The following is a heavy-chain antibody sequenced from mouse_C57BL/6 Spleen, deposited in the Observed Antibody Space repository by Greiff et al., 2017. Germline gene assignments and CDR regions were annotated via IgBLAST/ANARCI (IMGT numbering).Heavy chain of an antibody. D-gene: IGHD1-1*01. CDR3: ARLGVLRTLGAMDY. V-gene: IGHV1-50*01. CDR2: IDPSDSYT. J-gene: IGHJ4*01. CDR1: GYTFTSYW. Sequence: QVQLQQPGAELVKPGASVKLSCKASGYTFTSYWMQWVKQRPGQGLEWIGEIDPSDSYTNYNQKFKGKATLTVETSSSTAYMQLSSLTSEGSAVYYCARLGVLRTLGAMDYWGQGTSVTVSS.